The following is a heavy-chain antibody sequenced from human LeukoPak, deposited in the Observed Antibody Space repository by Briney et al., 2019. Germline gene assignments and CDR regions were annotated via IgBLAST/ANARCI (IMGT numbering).Heavy chain of an antibody. CDR3: EASNYLSPGGY. Sequence: GGSLRLSCAASGFTFSSYAMSWVRQAPGKGLEWVSAISGSGGSTYYADSVKGRFTISRDNSKNTLYLQMNSLRAEDTAVYYCEASNYLSPGGYWGQGTLVTVSS. V-gene: IGHV3-23*01. CDR1: GFTFSSYA. J-gene: IGHJ4*02. D-gene: IGHD4-11*01. CDR2: ISGSGGST.